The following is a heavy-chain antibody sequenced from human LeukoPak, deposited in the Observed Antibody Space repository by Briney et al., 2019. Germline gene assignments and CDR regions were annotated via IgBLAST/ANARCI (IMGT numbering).Heavy chain of an antibody. Sequence: SETLSLTCTVSGDSISSDHYWGWIRQSPGKGLEWIGSMYHSGSPYYNPSLKSRVTIAVDTSKNQFSLNLSSVTAADTAVYYCATVMQDSFFNYWGQGTLVTVSS. CDR2: MYHSGSP. D-gene: IGHD5/OR15-5a*01. V-gene: IGHV4-38-2*02. CDR3: ATVMQDSFFNY. CDR1: GDSISSDHY. J-gene: IGHJ4*02.